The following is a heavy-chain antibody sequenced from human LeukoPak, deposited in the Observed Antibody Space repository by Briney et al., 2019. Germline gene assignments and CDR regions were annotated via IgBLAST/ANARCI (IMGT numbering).Heavy chain of an antibody. D-gene: IGHD5-18*01. J-gene: IGHJ4*02. Sequence: GGSLRLSCAASGFTFSTYSMTWVRQAPGKGLEWVSSISSGSSDISYADSVKGRFTISRDNAKYSLYLQVNSLRAEDTAVYYCARLTGVVNAFDYWGQGTLVTVSP. CDR1: GFTFSTYS. CDR2: ISSGSSDI. CDR3: ARLTGVVNAFDY. V-gene: IGHV3-21*01.